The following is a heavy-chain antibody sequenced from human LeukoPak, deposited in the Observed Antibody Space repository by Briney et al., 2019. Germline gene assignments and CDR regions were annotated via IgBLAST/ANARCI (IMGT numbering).Heavy chain of an antibody. D-gene: IGHD2-15*01. V-gene: IGHV3-48*04. CDR1: GFTFSSYS. J-gene: IGHJ6*03. CDR3: ARVLRYCSGGNCYSGGLGYMDV. CDR2: ISAISSSST. Sequence: GGSLRLSCAASGFTFSSYSMNWVRQAPGKGLEWVSYISAISSSSTYYADSVKGRFTISRDNAKNSLFLQMNSLRAEDTAVYYCARVLRYCSGGNCYSGGLGYMDVWGKGTTVTISS.